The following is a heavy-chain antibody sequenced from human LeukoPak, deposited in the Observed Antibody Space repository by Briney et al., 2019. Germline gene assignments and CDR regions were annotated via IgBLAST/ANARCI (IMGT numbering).Heavy chain of an antibody. D-gene: IGHD6-13*01. CDR2: IYSDGST. V-gene: IGHV3-53*01. CDR1: GFSVSSHY. Sequence: GGSLRLSCTASGFSVSSHYMSWVRQAPGRGLEWVSVIYSDGSTNYADSVKGRLTISRDNSKNTVYLQMSNLRAEDTAVYYCARAETAAGSYWGQGTLVTVSS. CDR3: ARAETAAGSY. J-gene: IGHJ4*02.